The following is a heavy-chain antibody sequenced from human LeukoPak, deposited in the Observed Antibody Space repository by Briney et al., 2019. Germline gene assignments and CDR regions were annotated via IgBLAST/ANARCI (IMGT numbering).Heavy chain of an antibody. CDR2: IYYSGST. Sequence: SETLSLTCTVSGGSISSYYWSWIRQPPGKGLEWIGYIYYSGSTNYNPSLKRRVTISVDTSKNQFSLKLSSVTAADTAVYYCARRRREWGQYSSSWYPGYFDYWGQGTLVTVSS. CDR3: ARRRREWGQYSSSWYPGYFDY. V-gene: IGHV4-59*01. CDR1: GGSISSYY. J-gene: IGHJ4*02. D-gene: IGHD6-13*01.